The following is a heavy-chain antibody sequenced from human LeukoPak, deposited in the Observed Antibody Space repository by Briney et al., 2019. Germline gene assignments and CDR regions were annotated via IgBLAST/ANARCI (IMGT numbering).Heavy chain of an antibody. Sequence: GASVKVSCKASGYTFTSYDINWVRQASGQGLEWMGWMNPNSGNTGYAQKFQGRVTMTRNTSISTACMELSSLRSEDTAVYYCARVYDYVWGSYRLTPYDYYYYMDVWGKGTTVTVSS. CDR1: GYTFTSYD. D-gene: IGHD3-16*01. J-gene: IGHJ6*03. CDR3: ARVYDYVWGSYRLTPYDYYYYMDV. CDR2: MNPNSGNT. V-gene: IGHV1-8*01.